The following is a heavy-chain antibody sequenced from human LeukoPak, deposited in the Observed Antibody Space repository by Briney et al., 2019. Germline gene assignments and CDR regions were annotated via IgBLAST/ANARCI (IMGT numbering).Heavy chain of an antibody. CDR1: GGSISSYY. Sequence: SETLSLTCTVSGGSISSYYWSWIRQPPGKGLEWIGYIYYSGSTNYNPPLQRRVTISVDTSKTQFSLKLSSVPAADTAVYYCARVGTYGSGSYLSWSDYWGQGTLVTVSS. J-gene: IGHJ4*02. V-gene: IGHV4-59*01. D-gene: IGHD3-10*01. CDR2: IYYSGST. CDR3: ARVGTYGSGSYLSWSDY.